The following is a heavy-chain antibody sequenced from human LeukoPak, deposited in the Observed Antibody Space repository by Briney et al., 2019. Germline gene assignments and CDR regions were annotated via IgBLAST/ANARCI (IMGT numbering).Heavy chain of an antibody. V-gene: IGHV4-59*08. Sequence: SETLSLTCTVSGGSISSYYWSWIRQPPGKGLECLGFIFHTGTTNYNPSLKSRVTISVGTSKNQFSLKLSSVTAADTAIYYCARTYCGTNACPFDHWGQGNLVTVSS. D-gene: IGHD2-21*01. CDR3: ARTYCGTNACPFDH. CDR1: GGSISSYY. J-gene: IGHJ4*02. CDR2: IFHTGTT.